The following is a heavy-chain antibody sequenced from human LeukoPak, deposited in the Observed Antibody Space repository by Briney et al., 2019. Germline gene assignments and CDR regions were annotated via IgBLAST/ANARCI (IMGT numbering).Heavy chain of an antibody. J-gene: IGHJ4*02. CDR2: IYYSGST. D-gene: IGHD1-26*01. Sequence: PSETLSLTCTVSGGSISSYYWSWIRQPPGKGLEWIGYIYYSGSTNYNPSLKSRVTISVDTSKNQFSLRLSSVTAADTAVYYCARGDYLFSGSYGRSPFDYWGQGTLVTVSS. CDR1: GGSISSYY. CDR3: ARGDYLFSGSYGRSPFDY. V-gene: IGHV4-59*01.